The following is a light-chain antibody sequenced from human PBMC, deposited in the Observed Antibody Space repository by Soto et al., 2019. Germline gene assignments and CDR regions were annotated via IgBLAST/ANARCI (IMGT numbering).Light chain of an antibody. CDR3: QQYGSSPQT. V-gene: IGKV3D-20*01. J-gene: IGKJ2*01. CDR2: DSS. Sequence: EIVLTQSPATLSLSPGERATLSCGXXXXXXXXXLAWYQQKPGLAHRLLIYDSSYRAXGIPDRFSGSGSGTXXXXXIXXXXXEXFAXYYCQQYGSSPQTFGQGTKVEIK. CDR1: XXXXXXX.